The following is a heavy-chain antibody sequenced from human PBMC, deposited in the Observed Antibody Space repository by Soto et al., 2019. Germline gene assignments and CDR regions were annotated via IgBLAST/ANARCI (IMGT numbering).Heavy chain of an antibody. D-gene: IGHD2-15*01. CDR2: ISSSSSTI. J-gene: IGHJ6*02. Sequence: PGGSLRLFCAASGFTLSPYHMDWVRQAPGKGLEWVSYISSSSSTIYYADSVKGRFIISRDNAKNSLYLQMNTLRDEDTAMYYCARDWGYCSGGTCYYGMDVWGQGTTVTVSS. CDR1: GFTLSPYH. V-gene: IGHV3-48*02. CDR3: ARDWGYCSGGTCYYGMDV.